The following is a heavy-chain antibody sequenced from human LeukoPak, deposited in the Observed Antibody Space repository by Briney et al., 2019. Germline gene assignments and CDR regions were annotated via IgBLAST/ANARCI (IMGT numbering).Heavy chain of an antibody. D-gene: IGHD3-10*01. CDR3: ARAPGNYYNEYYFDY. Sequence: GGSLRLSCAASGFTFSSYEMNWVRQAPGKGLEWVSYISSSGSTIYYADSVKGRFTISRDNAKNSLYLQMNSLRAEDTAVYYCARAPGNYYNEYYFDYWGQGTLVTVSS. CDR2: ISSSGSTI. J-gene: IGHJ4*02. CDR1: GFTFSSYE. V-gene: IGHV3-48*03.